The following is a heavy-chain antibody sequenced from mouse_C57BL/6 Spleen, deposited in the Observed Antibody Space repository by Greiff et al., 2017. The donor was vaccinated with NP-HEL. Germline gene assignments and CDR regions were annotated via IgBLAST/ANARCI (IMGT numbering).Heavy chain of an antibody. CDR1: GYAFTNYL. CDR2: INPGSGGT. Sequence: VQLQQSGAELVRPGTSVKVSCKASGYAFTNYLIEWVKQRPGQGLEWIGVINPGSGGTNYNEKFKGKATLTADKSSSTAYMQLSSLTSEDSAVYFCAAKLLAFAYWGQGTLVTVSA. CDR3: AAKLLAFAY. J-gene: IGHJ3*01. V-gene: IGHV1-54*01. D-gene: IGHD1-1*01.